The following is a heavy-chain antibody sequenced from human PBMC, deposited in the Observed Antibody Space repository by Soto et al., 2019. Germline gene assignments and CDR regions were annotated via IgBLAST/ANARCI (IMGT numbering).Heavy chain of an antibody. CDR1: GGTFSSYA. J-gene: IGHJ6*02. CDR2: IIPIFGTA. CDR3: ASPPREYYYYGMDV. Sequence: QVQVVKSGAEVKKPGSSVKVSCKASGGTFSSYAISWVRQAPGQGLEWMGGIIPIFGTADYAQKFQGRVTITADESTSTAYMELSSLRSEDTAVYYCASPPREYYYYGMDVWGQGTTVTVSS. V-gene: IGHV1-69*12.